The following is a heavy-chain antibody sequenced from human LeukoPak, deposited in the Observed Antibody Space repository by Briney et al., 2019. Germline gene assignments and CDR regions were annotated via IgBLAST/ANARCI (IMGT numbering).Heavy chain of an antibody. Sequence: PGGSLRLSCAASGFTFSSYEMNWVRQAPGKGLEWVSYISSSGSTIYYAASVKGRFTISRDNAKNTLYLQMNSLRAEDTAVYYCARGRYSGYYDSRSYGLGDYWGQGTLVTVSS. CDR2: ISSSGSTI. CDR3: ARGRYSGYYDSRSYGLGDY. D-gene: IGHD3-22*01. V-gene: IGHV3-48*03. CDR1: GFTFSSYE. J-gene: IGHJ4*02.